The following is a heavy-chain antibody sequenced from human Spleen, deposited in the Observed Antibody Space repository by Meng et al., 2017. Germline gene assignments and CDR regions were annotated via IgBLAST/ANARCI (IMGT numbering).Heavy chain of an antibody. V-gene: IGHV4-34*01. CDR3: ARGPTTMAHDFDY. CDR2: INHSGST. CDR1: GGSFSDYY. D-gene: IGHD4-11*01. Sequence: QVQLQQWGAGLLKPSAALSLPCVVSGGSFSDYYWSWIRQPPGKGLEWIGEINHSGSTNYNPSLESRATISVDTSQNNLSLKLSSVTAADSAVYYCARGPTTMAHDFDYWGQGTLVTVSS. J-gene: IGHJ4*02.